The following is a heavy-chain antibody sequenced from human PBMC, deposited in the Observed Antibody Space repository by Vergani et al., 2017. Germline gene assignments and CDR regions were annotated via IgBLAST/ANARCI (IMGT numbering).Heavy chain of an antibody. J-gene: IGHJ6*02. CDR2: IRFDGSNT. CDR1: GFTFNNYG. CDR3: AKTLLTFSRASGDHYYYYGMDV. V-gene: IGHV3-30*02. D-gene: IGHD2-2*01. Sequence: QVQLVESGGGVVQPGGSLRLSCAASGFTFNNYGMNWVRQAPGQGLEWVAFIRFDGSNTYYADSLKGRFTISRDNSQNSLYLQMNSLRAEDTAVYYCAKTLLTFSRASGDHYYYYGMDVWGQGTTVTVSS.